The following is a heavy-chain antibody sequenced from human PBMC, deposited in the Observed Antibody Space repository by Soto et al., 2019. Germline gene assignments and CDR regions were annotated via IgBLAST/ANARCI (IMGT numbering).Heavy chain of an antibody. D-gene: IGHD4-17*01. CDR3: ARVRFMTTVVTPVYGMDV. J-gene: IGHJ6*02. Sequence: GASVKVSCKASGGTFSSYAISWVRQAPGQGLEWVGGIIPIFGTANYAQKFQGRVTITADESTSTAYMELSSLRSEDTAVYYCARVRFMTTVVTPVYGMDVWGQGTTVTVSS. CDR1: GGTFSSYA. V-gene: IGHV1-69*13. CDR2: IIPIFGTA.